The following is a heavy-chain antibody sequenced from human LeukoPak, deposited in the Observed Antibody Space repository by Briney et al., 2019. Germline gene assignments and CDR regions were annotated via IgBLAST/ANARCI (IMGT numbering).Heavy chain of an antibody. V-gene: IGHV4-59*01. Sequence: SETLSLTCTVSGGSISSYYLSWIRQPPGKGLEWIGYIYYSGSTNYNPSLKSRVTISVDTSKNQFSLKLSSVTAADTAVYYCARGRIAAPRHWFDPWGQGTLVTVSS. CDR1: GGSISSYY. CDR2: IYYSGST. CDR3: ARGRIAAPRHWFDP. J-gene: IGHJ5*02. D-gene: IGHD6-13*01.